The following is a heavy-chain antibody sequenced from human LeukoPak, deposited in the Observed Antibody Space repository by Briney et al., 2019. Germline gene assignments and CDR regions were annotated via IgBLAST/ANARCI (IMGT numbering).Heavy chain of an antibody. CDR3: ASGIKSILVGAHDAFDI. CDR2: INPNSGGT. V-gene: IGHV1-2*02. CDR1: GYTFTGYY. Sequence: ASVKVSCKASGYTFTGYYMHWVRQAPGQGLEWMGWINPNSGGTNYAQKFQGRVTMTRDTSISTAYMELSRLRSDDTAVYYCASGIKSILVGAHDAFDIWGQGTMVTVSS. J-gene: IGHJ3*02. D-gene: IGHD1-26*01.